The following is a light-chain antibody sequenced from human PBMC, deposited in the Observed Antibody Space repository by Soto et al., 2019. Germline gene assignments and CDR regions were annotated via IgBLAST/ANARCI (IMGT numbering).Light chain of an antibody. CDR1: QNIRNW. Sequence: DIQMPPSPSTLSASVCFIVTITCLASQNIRNWLAWYQQKPGKAPNPLIYDASSLKSGVPSRFSGSGSGTDFTFTISSLEPEDAAVYYCQQRSNWPPITFGQGTRLEIK. CDR2: DAS. CDR3: QQRSNWPPIT. J-gene: IGKJ5*01. V-gene: IGKV1-5*01.